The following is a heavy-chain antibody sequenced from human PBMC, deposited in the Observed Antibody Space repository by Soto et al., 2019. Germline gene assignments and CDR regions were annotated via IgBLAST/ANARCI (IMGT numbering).Heavy chain of an antibody. CDR2: ISYDGNNK. CDR1: GFTFSSYA. D-gene: IGHD2-15*01. CDR3: ARAGCDGGSCYTLVGLRYGMDV. V-gene: IGHV3-30-3*01. J-gene: IGHJ6*02. Sequence: QVQLVESGGGVVQPGRSLRLSCAASGFTFSSYAMHWVRQALGKGLEWVAVISYDGNNKYYADSVKGRFTISRDNSKNTLYLQMNSLRAEDTAVYYCARAGCDGGSCYTLVGLRYGMDVWGQGTTVTVSS.